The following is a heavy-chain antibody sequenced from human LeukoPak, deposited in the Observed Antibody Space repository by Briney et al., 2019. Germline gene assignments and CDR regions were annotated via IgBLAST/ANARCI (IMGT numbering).Heavy chain of an antibody. J-gene: IGHJ6*03. D-gene: IGHD4-11*01. CDR2: VDHTGST. CDR3: ARGRVSSSTWYSTYYYFFYMDF. V-gene: IGHV4-59*01. Sequence: SETLSLTCTVSDDSITMYYWTWIRQPPGKGLEWIGYVDHTGSTRFNPSLHGRVSISRDTSKNFFSLRLRSVTAADTAVYFCARGRVSSSTWYSTYYYFFYMDFWGKGTTVTVSS. CDR1: DDSITMYY.